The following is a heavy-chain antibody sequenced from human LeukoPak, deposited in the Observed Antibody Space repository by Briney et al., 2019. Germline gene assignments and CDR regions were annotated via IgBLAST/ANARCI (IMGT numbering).Heavy chain of an antibody. J-gene: IGHJ4*02. CDR3: ARQSVVVVAATEAWFDY. V-gene: IGHV4-39*01. CDR2: IYYSGST. D-gene: IGHD2-15*01. Sequence: SETLSLTCTVSGGSISSSSYYWGWIRQPPGKGLEWIGSIYYSGSTYYNPSLKSRVTISVDTSKNQFSLKLSSVTAADTAVYYCARQSVVVVAATEAWFDYWGQGTLVTVSS. CDR1: GGSISSSSYY.